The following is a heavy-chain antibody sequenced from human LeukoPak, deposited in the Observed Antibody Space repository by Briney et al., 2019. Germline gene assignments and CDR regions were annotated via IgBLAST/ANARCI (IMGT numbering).Heavy chain of an antibody. J-gene: IGHJ4*02. V-gene: IGHV1-46*01. Sequence: ASVKVSCKASGYTFTSYYMHWVRQAPGQGLEWMGIINPSGGSTSYAQKFQGRVTMTRDTSTSTAYMELSSLRSEDTAVYYCARGERIVVVPAAISYYFDYWGQGTLVTVSS. CDR2: INPSGGST. CDR1: GYTFTSYY. CDR3: ARGERIVVVPAAISYYFDY. D-gene: IGHD2-2*01.